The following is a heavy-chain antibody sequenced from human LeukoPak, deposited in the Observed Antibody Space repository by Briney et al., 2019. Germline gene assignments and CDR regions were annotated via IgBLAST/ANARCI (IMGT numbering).Heavy chain of an antibody. V-gene: IGHV4-30-2*01. CDR2: IYHSGST. D-gene: IGHD2-2*01. Sequence: RTSETLSLTCAVPGGSISSGGYSWSWIRQPPGKGLEWIGYIYHSGSTYYNPSLKSRVTISVDRSKNQFSLKLSSVTAADTAVYYCARLDPFRYCSSTSCYPDYWGLGTLVTVSS. J-gene: IGHJ4*02. CDR3: ARLDPFRYCSSTSCYPDY. CDR1: GGSISSGGYS.